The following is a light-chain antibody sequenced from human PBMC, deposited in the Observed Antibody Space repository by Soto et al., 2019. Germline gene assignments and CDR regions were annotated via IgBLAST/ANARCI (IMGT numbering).Light chain of an antibody. Sequence: DIQMTQSPSSLSVSIRDRVTFTCRASQDISNYLNWYQQKPGKAPKLLIYDASNLETGVPSRFSGSGSGTDFTFTISNLQPEDIATYYCQHYDNHPYPFGQGTKLYI. CDR3: QHYDNHPYP. V-gene: IGKV1-33*01. CDR1: QDISNY. CDR2: DAS. J-gene: IGKJ2*01.